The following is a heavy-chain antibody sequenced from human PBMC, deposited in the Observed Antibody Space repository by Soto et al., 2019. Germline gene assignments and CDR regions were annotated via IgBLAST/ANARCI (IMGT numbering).Heavy chain of an antibody. CDR2: IYYSGST. J-gene: IGHJ4*02. D-gene: IGHD3-22*01. CDR3: ARATYYYESSGYYGYYFEY. CDR1: GGSISSYY. V-gene: IGHV4-59*01. Sequence: SETLSLTCTASGGSISSYYWNWIRQPAWKGLEWIGYIYYSGSTNYNSSLKSRVTISVDTSKNRLSLKLSSVTAADTAVYYCARATYYYESSGYYGYYFEYWGQGTLVTV.